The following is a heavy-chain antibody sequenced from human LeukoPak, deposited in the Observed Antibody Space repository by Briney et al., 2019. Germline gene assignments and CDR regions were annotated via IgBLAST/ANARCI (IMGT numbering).Heavy chain of an antibody. CDR3: ARGASSSWYVDY. J-gene: IGHJ4*02. CDR2: IYHSGFT. V-gene: IGHV4-4*02. D-gene: IGHD6-13*01. Sequence: SETLSLTCAVSGGSISSISWWSWVRQPPGKGLEWIGEIYHSGFTNYNPSLKGRVTISVDKSKDQFSLRLTSVTAADTAVYYCARGASSSWYVDYWGQGTLVTVSS. CDR1: GGSISSISW.